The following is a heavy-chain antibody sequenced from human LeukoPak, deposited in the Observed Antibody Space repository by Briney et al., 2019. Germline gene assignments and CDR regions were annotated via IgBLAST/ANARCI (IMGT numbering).Heavy chain of an antibody. V-gene: IGHV3-7*01. CDR2: IKQDGSEK. Sequence: GGSLRLSCAASGFTFSSYWMHWVRQTPGKGLEWVAIIKQDGSEKYYVDSVKGRFTISRDNAKNSLYLQMNSLRAEDTAVYYCARDPGSGWYEPFYYYYYYMDVWGKGTTVTISS. CDR1: GFTFSSYW. J-gene: IGHJ6*03. D-gene: IGHD6-19*01. CDR3: ARDPGSGWYEPFYYYYYYMDV.